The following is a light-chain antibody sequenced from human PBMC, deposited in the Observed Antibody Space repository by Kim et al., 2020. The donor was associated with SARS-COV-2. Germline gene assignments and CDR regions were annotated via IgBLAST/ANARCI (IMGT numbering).Light chain of an antibody. CDR3: QQTYTVPWT. V-gene: IGKV1-39*01. CDR1: QSIHTY. J-gene: IGKJ1*01. CDR2: AAS. Sequence: SLYEGYSATITCRASQSIHTYLNWYQQKPGKAPSLLIYAASKLQSGVPSIFSGSGSGRDFTLTINSLQPEDSASYFCQQTYTVPWTFGQGTKLEI.